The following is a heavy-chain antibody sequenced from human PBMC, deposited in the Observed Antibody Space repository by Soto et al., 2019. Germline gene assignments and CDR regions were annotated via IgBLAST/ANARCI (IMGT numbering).Heavy chain of an antibody. CDR1: GGTFSSYA. V-gene: IGHV1-69*13. CDR3: ARGPLDYYGSGSYCDY. D-gene: IGHD3-10*01. CDR2: IIPIFGTA. J-gene: IGHJ4*02. Sequence: ASVKVSCKASGGTFSSYAISWVRQAPGQGLEWMGGIIPIFGTANYAQKFQGRVTITADESTSTAYMELSSLRSEDTAVYYCARGPLDYYGSGSYCDYWGQGTLVTVSS.